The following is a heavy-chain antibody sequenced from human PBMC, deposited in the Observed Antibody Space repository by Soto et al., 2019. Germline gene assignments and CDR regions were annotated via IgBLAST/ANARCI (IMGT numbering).Heavy chain of an antibody. CDR1: GYTFTSYY. J-gene: IGHJ6*02. CDR3: ARPSYATSYTYYYYGMDV. Sequence: GASVKVSCKASGYTFTSYYMHWVRQAPGQGLEWMGIINPSGGSTSYAQKFQGRVTMTRDTSTSTVYTELSSLRSEDTAAYYCARPSYATSYTYYYYGMDVWGQGTTVTVSS. V-gene: IGHV1-46*01. CDR2: INPSGGST. D-gene: IGHD1-26*01.